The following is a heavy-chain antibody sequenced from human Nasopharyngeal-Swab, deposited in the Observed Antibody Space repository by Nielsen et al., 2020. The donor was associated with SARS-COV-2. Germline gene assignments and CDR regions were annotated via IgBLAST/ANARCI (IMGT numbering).Heavy chain of an antibody. CDR2: IYYSGGT. CDR3: ARGERRAARPPGGYFDY. Sequence: SETLSLTCTVSGGSISSFYWGWNRQPPGKGLEWIGYIYYSGGTNYNPSLKRRVTISVDTSKNQFSLKLSSVTAADTAVYYCARGERRAARPPGGYFDYWGQGTLVTVSS. V-gene: IGHV4-59*01. J-gene: IGHJ4*02. D-gene: IGHD6-6*01. CDR1: GGSISSFY.